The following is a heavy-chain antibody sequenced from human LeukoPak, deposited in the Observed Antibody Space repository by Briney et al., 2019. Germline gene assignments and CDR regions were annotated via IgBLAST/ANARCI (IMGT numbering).Heavy chain of an antibody. J-gene: IGHJ3*01. CDR2: IFHSGTG. CDR1: GYSITSDYY. D-gene: IGHD2-15*01. V-gene: IGHV4-38-2*01. CDR3: ARCVPPRTSRIIVPLPPGAFDL. Sequence: SETLSLTCAVSGYSITSDYYWGWLRQSPGKGLEWIGSIFHSGTGYYNPSLKSRVTISVDTSKNQFALNLSSVTAADTAVYYCARCVPPRTSRIIVPLPPGAFDLWGQGTVVSVSS.